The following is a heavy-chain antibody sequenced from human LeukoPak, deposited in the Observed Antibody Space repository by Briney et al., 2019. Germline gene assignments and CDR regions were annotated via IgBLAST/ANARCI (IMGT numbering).Heavy chain of an antibody. CDR2: IGGSGKT. CDR3: AKPLRPRSEGGDWYGFDV. D-gene: IGHD2-21*02. Sequence: GGSLRLSCAASGFTFSDYAMSWVRQAPGKGLQWVSVIGGSGKTYYADSVRGQFTITRDNSKNTLFLQMSSLTDDDTAIYYCAKPLRPRSEGGDWYGFDVWGQGTRVTVSS. CDR1: GFTFSDYA. J-gene: IGHJ3*01. V-gene: IGHV3-23*01.